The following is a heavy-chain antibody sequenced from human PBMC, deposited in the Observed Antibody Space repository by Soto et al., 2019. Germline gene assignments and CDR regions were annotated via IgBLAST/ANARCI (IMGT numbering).Heavy chain of an antibody. J-gene: IGHJ3*02. Sequence: ASVKVSCKASGYTFTGYYMHWVRQAPGQGLEWMGWINPNSGGTNYAQKFQGRVTMTRDTSISTAYMELSRLRSDDTAVYYCARAEGYCSGGSCHGDAFDIWGQGTMVTVSS. CDR1: GYTFTGYY. CDR3: ARAEGYCSGGSCHGDAFDI. CDR2: INPNSGGT. V-gene: IGHV1-2*02. D-gene: IGHD2-15*01.